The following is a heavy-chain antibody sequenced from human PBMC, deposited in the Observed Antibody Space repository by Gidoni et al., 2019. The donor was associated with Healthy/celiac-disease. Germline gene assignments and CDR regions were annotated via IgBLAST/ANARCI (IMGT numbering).Heavy chain of an antibody. CDR3: AKVAVAGIGGVDY. J-gene: IGHJ4*02. CDR1: GFTLSRYA. D-gene: IGHD6-19*01. V-gene: IGHV3-23*01. CDR2: ISGSGGST. Sequence: EVQLLEAGGGMVQPGGSLRLYCAASGFTLSRYAMRWVRQAPGKGLEWVSAISGSGGSTYYADSVKVRCTSSRDNSKNTLYMQMNSLKAEDTAVDYCAKVAVAGIGGVDYWGQGTLVTVSS.